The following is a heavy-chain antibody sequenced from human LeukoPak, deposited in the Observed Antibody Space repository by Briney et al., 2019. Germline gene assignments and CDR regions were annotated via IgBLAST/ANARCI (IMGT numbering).Heavy chain of an antibody. CDR2: ICTDRSSP. J-gene: IGHJ4*02. CDR1: GFTFSYSW. V-gene: IGHV3-74*01. Sequence: GGSLRLSCAASGFTFSYSWMHWVRLPPGWALVWVARICTDRSSPGSADPVRGRFTVSRDNAKTTLYLQINSLRAEDTAVYSCARGRSGYFLDNWGQGTLVTVSS. CDR3: ARGRSGYFLDN.